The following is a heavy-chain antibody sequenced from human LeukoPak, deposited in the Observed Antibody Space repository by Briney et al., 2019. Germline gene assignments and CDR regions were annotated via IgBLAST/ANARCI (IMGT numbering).Heavy chain of an antibody. J-gene: IGHJ4*02. CDR3: ARAYDYYDSSGYFFDY. V-gene: IGHV4-34*01. D-gene: IGHD3-22*01. CDR1: GGSFSGYY. CDR2: INHSGST. Sequence: SETLSLTCAVYGGSFSGYYWSWIRQPPGKGLEWIGEINHSGSTNYNLSLKSRVTISVDTSKNQFSLKLSSVTAADTAVYNCARAYDYYDSSGYFFDYWGQGTLVTVSS.